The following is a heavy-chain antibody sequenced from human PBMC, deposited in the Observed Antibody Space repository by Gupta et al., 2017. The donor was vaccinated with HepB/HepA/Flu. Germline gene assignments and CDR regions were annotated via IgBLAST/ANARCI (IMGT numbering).Heavy chain of an antibody. D-gene: IGHD3-10*01. CDR3: ARASGDFFDP. Sequence: EVQLVESGGGLVQPGGSLQPPCEASGFMFSDYWMTWVRQAPGKGLGWVDSITADGSNKNYVDSVKGRFTISRDNDKKSLFMRMKGGRGDDTGIYYGARASGDFFDPWDQGNLFIV. J-gene: IGHJ5*02. V-gene: IGHV3-7*04. CDR2: ITADGSNK. CDR1: GFMFSDYW.